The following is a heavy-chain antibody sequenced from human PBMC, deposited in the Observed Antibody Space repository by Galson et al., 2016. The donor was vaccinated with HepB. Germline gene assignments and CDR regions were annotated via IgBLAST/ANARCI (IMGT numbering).Heavy chain of an antibody. V-gene: IGHV4-4*02. CDR3: AKLITRYCDTPTCTTRDITWFDP. Sequence: SETLSLTCTVSGGSISTTDWWSWVRQPPGKGLEWIGEVFETGATNYNVSLRSRVNISVDRSRNQFSLQMKSVTAADTAVYDCAKLITRYCDTPTCTTRDITWFDPWGQGTLVTVSS. J-gene: IGHJ5*02. D-gene: IGHD3-9*01. CDR2: VFETGAT. CDR1: GGSISTTDW.